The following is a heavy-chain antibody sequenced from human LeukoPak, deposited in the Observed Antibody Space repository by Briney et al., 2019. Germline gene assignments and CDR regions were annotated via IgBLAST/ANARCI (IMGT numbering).Heavy chain of an antibody. CDR1: GYTFTGYY. Sequence: ASVKVSCKASGYTFTGYYMHWVRQAPGQGLEWMGRINPNSGGTNYAQKFQGRVTMTRDTSISTAYMELSRPRSDDTAVYYCARDARDYLPSHCGGDCYSVYFDYWGQGTLVTVSS. V-gene: IGHV1-2*06. D-gene: IGHD2-21*02. J-gene: IGHJ4*02. CDR3: ARDARDYLPSHCGGDCYSVYFDY. CDR2: INPNSGGT.